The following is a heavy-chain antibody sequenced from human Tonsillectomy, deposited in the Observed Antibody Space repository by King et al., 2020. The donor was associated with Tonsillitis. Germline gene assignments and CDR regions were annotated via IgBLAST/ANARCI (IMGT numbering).Heavy chain of an antibody. V-gene: IGHV1-8*02. D-gene: IGHD3-10*01. CDR1: GYTFTSYD. CDR3: ARGKRHHYYGSGSDPYYFDY. CDR2: MNPNSGNT. Sequence: VQLVESGAEVKKPGASVKVSCKASGYTFTSYDINWVRQATGQGLEWMGWMNPNSGNTGYAQKFQGRVTMTRNTSISTAYMELSSLRSEDTAVYYCARGKRHHYYGSGSDPYYFDYWGQGTLVTVSS. J-gene: IGHJ4*02.